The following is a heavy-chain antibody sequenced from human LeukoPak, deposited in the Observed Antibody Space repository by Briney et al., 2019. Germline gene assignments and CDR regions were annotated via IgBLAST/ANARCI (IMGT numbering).Heavy chain of an antibody. D-gene: IGHD6-13*01. CDR1: GFTFSSDA. V-gene: IGHV3-30*04. Sequence: GGSLRLSCAASGFTFSSDAMHWVRQAPGKGLECVAVISYDGSNKYFADSVKGRFTISRDNPKNTLYLQMNSLRAEDTAVYYCARERRYSSSWYSYSSGWYLDYWGQGTLVTVSS. CDR2: ISYDGSNK. J-gene: IGHJ4*02. CDR3: ARERRYSSSWYSYSSGWYLDY.